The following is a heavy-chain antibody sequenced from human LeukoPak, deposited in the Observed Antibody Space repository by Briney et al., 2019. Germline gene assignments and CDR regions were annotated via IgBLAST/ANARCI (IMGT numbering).Heavy chain of an antibody. CDR3: ALSSSTRAIFDY. Sequence: SVKVSCKASGGTFSSYAISWVRQAPGQGLEWMGGIIPIFGTANYAQKFQGRVTITTDESTSTAYMELRSLRSEDTAVYYCALSSSTRAIFDYWGQGTLVTVSS. V-gene: IGHV1-69*05. CDR2: IIPIFGTA. D-gene: IGHD6-6*01. J-gene: IGHJ4*02. CDR1: GGTFSSYA.